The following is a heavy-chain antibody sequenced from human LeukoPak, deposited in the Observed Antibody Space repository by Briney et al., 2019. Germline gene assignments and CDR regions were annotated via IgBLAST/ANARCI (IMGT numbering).Heavy chain of an antibody. CDR1: GYTFTTYG. CDR2: ISAYTGNT. D-gene: IGHD6-13*01. J-gene: IGHJ4*02. Sequence: ASVKVSCKASGYTFTTYGISWVRQAPGQGLEWMGRISAYTGNTNYTQNLQGRVTMTTDTSTSTAYMELRSLRSDDTAVYYCARGGAIANDYWGQGTLVTVSS. V-gene: IGHV1-18*01. CDR3: ARGGAIANDY.